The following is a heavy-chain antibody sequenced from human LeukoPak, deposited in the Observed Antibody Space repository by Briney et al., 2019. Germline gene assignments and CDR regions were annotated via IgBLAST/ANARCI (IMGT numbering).Heavy chain of an antibody. Sequence: SETLSLTCTVSGGSISSYYWSWIRQPPGKGLEWIGYIYYSGSTNYNPSLKSRVTISVDTSKNQFSLKLSSVTAADTAVYYCARVGGKYYYDSSGYYLGWFDPWGQGTLVTVSS. CDR2: IYYSGST. D-gene: IGHD3-22*01. V-gene: IGHV4-59*01. CDR1: GGSISSYY. CDR3: ARVGGKYYYDSSGYYLGWFDP. J-gene: IGHJ5*02.